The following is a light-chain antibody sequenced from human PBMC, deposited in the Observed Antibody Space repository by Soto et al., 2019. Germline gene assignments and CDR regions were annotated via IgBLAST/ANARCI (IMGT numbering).Light chain of an antibody. CDR1: QGISNY. J-gene: IGKJ1*01. CDR3: QKYDSAPRT. Sequence: DIPMTQSPSSLSASVGDRVTITCRASQGISNYLAWYQQKPGKVPKLLIYTASTLQSGVPSRFSGGGSGTDFTLTISSVQPEDVATYYCQKYDSAPRTFGQGTKVEIK. CDR2: TAS. V-gene: IGKV1-27*01.